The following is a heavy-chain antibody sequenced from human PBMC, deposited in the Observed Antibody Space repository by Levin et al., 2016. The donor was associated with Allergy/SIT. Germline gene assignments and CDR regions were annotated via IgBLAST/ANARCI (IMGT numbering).Heavy chain of an antibody. CDR1: GFTFSSYG. V-gene: IGHV3-30*18. CDR3: AKGIGGYFYFGMDV. Sequence: LSLTCAASGFTFSSYGMHWVRQAPGKGLEWVAVISYDGRDKYYGDPVKGRFTISRDSSKNTLYLQTNSLRAEDTAVYYCAKGIGGYFYFGMDVWGQGTTVTVSS. CDR2: ISYDGRDK. D-gene: IGHD3-3*01. J-gene: IGHJ6*02.